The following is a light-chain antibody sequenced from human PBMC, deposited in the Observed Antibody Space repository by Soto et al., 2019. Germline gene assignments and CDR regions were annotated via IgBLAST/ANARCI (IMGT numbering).Light chain of an antibody. CDR3: SSFTLTITVL. V-gene: IGLV2-14*01. Sequence: QSALTQPASVSGSPGQSITISCIGTNSDVGGYDFVSWYQQHPGKAPKLLIYEVSNRPSGVPNRFSGSKSCNTASLTISGLQAEDEADYYCSSFTLTITVLFGGGTKLTVL. CDR2: EVS. CDR1: NSDVGGYDF. J-gene: IGLJ2*01.